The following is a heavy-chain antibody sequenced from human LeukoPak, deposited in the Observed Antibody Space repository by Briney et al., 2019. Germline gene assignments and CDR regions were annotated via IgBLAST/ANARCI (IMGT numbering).Heavy chain of an antibody. CDR2: IGTYSGST. Sequence: RASVKVSCKASGGTFSSYGISWVRQAPGQGLEWMGWIGTYSGSTNYAQKVQGRVTMTTDTSTSTAYMELRSLRSDDTAVYYCARESLAGVKYYYGMDVWGQGTTVIVSS. D-gene: IGHD2-8*01. CDR1: GGTFSSYG. J-gene: IGHJ6*02. CDR3: ARESLAGVKYYYGMDV. V-gene: IGHV1-18*01.